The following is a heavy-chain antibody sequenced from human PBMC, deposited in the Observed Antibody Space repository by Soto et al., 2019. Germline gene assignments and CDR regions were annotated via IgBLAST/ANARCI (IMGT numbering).Heavy chain of an antibody. CDR3: TTLPLDY. V-gene: IGHV3-15*01. Sequence: SLRLSCAASGFNFTKAWMTWVRQAPGKGLEWVGRIRSKGDGGTSDFAAPVKGRFSISRDDSKKTLFLQMNSLKTEDTAVYYCTTLPLDYWGQGVLVTVS. J-gene: IGHJ4*02. CDR1: GFNFTKAW. CDR2: IRSKGDGGTS. D-gene: IGHD2-15*01.